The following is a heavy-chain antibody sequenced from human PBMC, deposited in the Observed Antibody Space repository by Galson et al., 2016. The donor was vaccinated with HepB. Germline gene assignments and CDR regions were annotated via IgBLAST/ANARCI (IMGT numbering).Heavy chain of an antibody. D-gene: IGHD4-17*01. CDR3: ARARGMTAVTIYGLDG. CDR1: GFTFTDYY. CDR2: ISSSGSTI. V-gene: IGHV3-11*04. Sequence: SLRLSCAASGFTFTDYYMSWIRQAPGKGLEWVSYISSSGSTIYYADSEKGRFTISRDNAKNSLYLQMNSLRAEDTAVYYCARARGMTAVTIYGLDGWGQGTTITVSS. J-gene: IGHJ6*02.